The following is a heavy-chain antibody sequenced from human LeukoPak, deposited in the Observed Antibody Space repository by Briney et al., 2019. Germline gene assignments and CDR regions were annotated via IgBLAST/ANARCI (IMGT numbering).Heavy chain of an antibody. CDR2: IYYSGST. Sequence: SETLSLPCAVSGGSISSSNWWSWVRQPPGKGLEWIGEIYYSGSTKYNPSLKSRVTISVDTSKNQFSLKLSSVTAADTAVYYCGSGSYYFDYWGQGTLVTVST. CDR1: GGSISSSNW. V-gene: IGHV4-4*02. CDR3: GSGSYYFDY. J-gene: IGHJ4*02. D-gene: IGHD3-10*01.